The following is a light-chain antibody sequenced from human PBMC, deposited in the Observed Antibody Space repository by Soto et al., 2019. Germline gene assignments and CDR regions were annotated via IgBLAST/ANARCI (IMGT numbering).Light chain of an antibody. J-gene: IGLJ1*01. Sequence: SYELTQPPSVSVAPGKTASITCGGNNIGVKSVHWYQQKPGQAPVLVIYYDSDRPSGIPERFSGSNSGNTATLTISRVEAGDEADYYCQVWDSSSDRYVFGTGTTLTVL. CDR3: QVWDSSSDRYV. CDR1: NIGVKS. CDR2: YDS. V-gene: IGLV3-21*04.